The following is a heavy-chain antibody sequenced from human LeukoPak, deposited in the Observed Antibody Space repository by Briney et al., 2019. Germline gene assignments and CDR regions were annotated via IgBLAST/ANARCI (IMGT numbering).Heavy chain of an antibody. V-gene: IGHV3-30-3*01. D-gene: IGHD2-2*01. CDR2: ISYDGSNK. Sequence: PGRSLRLSCAASGFTFSSYAMHWVRQAPGKGLEWVAVISYDGSNKYYADSVKGRFTISRDNSKNTLYLQMNSLRAEDTAVYYCARGVVPAAFDYWGQGTLVTVSS. CDR3: ARGVVPAAFDY. CDR1: GFTFSSYA. J-gene: IGHJ4*02.